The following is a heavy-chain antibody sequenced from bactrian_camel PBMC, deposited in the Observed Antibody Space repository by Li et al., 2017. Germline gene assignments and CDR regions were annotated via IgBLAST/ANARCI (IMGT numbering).Heavy chain of an antibody. Sequence: HVQLVESGGGSVQAGGSLRLSCAASGFTFGSYPMKWVRQAPGKGLEHVSTIAPSGTSTFYVPSVKGRFTISRDNAENTLYLQLNSLKTEDTAMYYYAKSGDTRPPGPGTQVTVS. J-gene: IGHJ4*01. D-gene: IGHD3*01. CDR1: GFTFGSYP. CDR2: IAPSGTST. V-gene: IGHV3S1*01.